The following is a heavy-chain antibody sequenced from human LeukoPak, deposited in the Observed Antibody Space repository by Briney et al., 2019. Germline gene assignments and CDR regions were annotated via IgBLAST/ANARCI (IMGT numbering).Heavy chain of an antibody. D-gene: IGHD3-22*01. CDR1: GGSFSGYY. J-gene: IGHJ6*03. CDR2: TNHSGST. CDR3: ARVSGYYDSSGYPLKYYYYMDV. V-gene: IGHV4-34*01. Sequence: SETLSLTCAVYGGSFSGYYWSWIRQPPGKGLEWIGETNHSGSTNYNPSLKSRVTISVDTSKNQFSLKLSSVTAADTAVYYCARVSGYYDSSGYPLKYYYYMDVWGKGTTVTVSS.